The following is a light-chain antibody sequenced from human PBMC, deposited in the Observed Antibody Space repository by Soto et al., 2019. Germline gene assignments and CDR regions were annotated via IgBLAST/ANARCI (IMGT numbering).Light chain of an antibody. CDR2: EVT. CDR3: SSFTTRITCV. V-gene: IGLV2-14*01. Sequence: SALTQPASVSGSPGQSITISCTGTSSDVGAYNYVSWYQQLPGKAPKLIIYEVTNRPSGVSNRFSGSKSGNTASLTISGVQAEDEADYYCSSFTTRITCVFGTGTKVTVL. CDR1: SSDVGAYNY. J-gene: IGLJ1*01.